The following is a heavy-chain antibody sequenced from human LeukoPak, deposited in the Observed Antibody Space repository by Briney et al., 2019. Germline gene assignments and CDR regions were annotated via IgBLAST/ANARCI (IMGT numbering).Heavy chain of an antibody. V-gene: IGHV4-39*01. Sequence: PSETLSVTCTVSGGSISSRSYYWGWLRQPPGKGLEWIASIFYSGSTYHNPSLKSRVTISVDTSKSQFSLKLSSVTAADTAVYFCARHPLKAYVSDWFDPWGQGTLVTVSS. CDR1: GGSISSRSYY. J-gene: IGHJ5*02. CDR2: IFYSGST. CDR3: ARHPLKAYVSDWFDP. D-gene: IGHD3-10*02.